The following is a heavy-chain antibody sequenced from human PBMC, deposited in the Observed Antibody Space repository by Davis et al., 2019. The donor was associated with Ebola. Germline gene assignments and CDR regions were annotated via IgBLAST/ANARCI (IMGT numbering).Heavy chain of an antibody. CDR2: ISSSSSTI. CDR1: GFTFSSSS. Sequence: GGSLRLSFAASGFTFSSSSRNWVRQAPGKGLEWVSYISSSSSTIYYADPVKGRFTISRDNAKNSLYLQMNSLRDEDTAVYYCARETSTGWLAQGYWGQGTLVTVSS. D-gene: IGHD3-22*01. CDR3: ARETSTGWLAQGY. V-gene: IGHV3-48*02. J-gene: IGHJ4*02.